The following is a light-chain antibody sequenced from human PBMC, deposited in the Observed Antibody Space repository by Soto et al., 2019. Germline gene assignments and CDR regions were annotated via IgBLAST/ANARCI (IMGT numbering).Light chain of an antibody. J-gene: IGLJ3*02. CDR2: DVS. CDR3: TSYTGSGTLV. V-gene: IGLV2-14*03. Sequence: QSVLTQPASVSGSPGQSITISCTGASSDIGGDNYVSWYQHHPGKAPKLLIYDVSNRPSGVSNRFSGSKSGNTASLTISGLQTEDEADYYCTSYTGSGTLVFGGGTKVTVL. CDR1: SSDIGGDNY.